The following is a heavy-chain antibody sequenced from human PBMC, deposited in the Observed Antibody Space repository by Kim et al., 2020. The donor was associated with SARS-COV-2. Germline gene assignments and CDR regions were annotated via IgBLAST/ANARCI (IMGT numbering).Heavy chain of an antibody. CDR3: AKDGSSSSGPFDY. Sequence: YADAVKGRFTISRDNSDNSLYLQMNSLRTEETALYYCAKDGSSSSGPFDYWGQGTLVTVSS. D-gene: IGHD6-6*01. J-gene: IGHJ4*02. V-gene: IGHV3-43*01.